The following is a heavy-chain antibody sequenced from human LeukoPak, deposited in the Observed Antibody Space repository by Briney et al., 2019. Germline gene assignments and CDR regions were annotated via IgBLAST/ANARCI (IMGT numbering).Heavy chain of an antibody. J-gene: IGHJ4*02. CDR2: ISSSGSTI. D-gene: IGHD2-21*02. CDR1: GFTFSRYE. Sequence: GGSLRLSCAASGFTFSRYEMNWVRQAPGKGLEGVSYISSSGSTIYYADPVKGRFTISRDNAKNSLYLQMNSLRAEDTAVYYCAKKATTGDADYFDYWGQGTLVTVSS. V-gene: IGHV3-48*03. CDR3: AKKATTGDADYFDY.